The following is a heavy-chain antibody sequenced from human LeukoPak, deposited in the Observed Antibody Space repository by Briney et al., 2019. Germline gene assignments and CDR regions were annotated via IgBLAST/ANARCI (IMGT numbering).Heavy chain of an antibody. Sequence: GGSLRLSCAASGFTFSSYSMNWVRQAPGKGLEWVSSISSSSSYIYYADSVKGRFTISRDNAKNSLYLQMNSLRAEDTAVYYCARATREWFSSFDPWGQGTLVTVSS. CDR1: GFTFSSYS. V-gene: IGHV3-21*01. J-gene: IGHJ5*02. CDR3: ARATREWFSSFDP. CDR2: ISSSSSYI. D-gene: IGHD3-3*01.